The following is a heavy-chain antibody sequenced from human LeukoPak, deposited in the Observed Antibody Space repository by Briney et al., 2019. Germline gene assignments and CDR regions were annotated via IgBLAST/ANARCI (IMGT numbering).Heavy chain of an antibody. V-gene: IGHV1-2*02. J-gene: IGHJ4*02. CDR1: GYTVTGYY. CDR2: INPNSGGT. Sequence: ASVKVSCKASGYTVTGYYMHWVRQAPGQGLEWRGWINPNSGGTNYAQKFQGSVTMTRDTSISTAYMELSRLRSDDTAVYYCARARGYSYGTDYWGQGTLVTVPS. D-gene: IGHD5-18*01. CDR3: ARARGYSYGTDY.